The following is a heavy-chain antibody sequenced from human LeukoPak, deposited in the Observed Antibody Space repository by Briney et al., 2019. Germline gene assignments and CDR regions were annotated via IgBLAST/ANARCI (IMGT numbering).Heavy chain of an antibody. V-gene: IGHV3-30*18. J-gene: IGHJ4*02. CDR3: AKRGIYGDRPYYFDY. CDR2: ISSDGSAK. D-gene: IGHD4-17*01. Sequence: PGGSLRLSCAASGFTFSGLGMHWVRQAPGKGLEWVAAISSDGSAKFYTDSVKGRFTISRDNSNNTLYLQMNSLGAEDTAVYYCAKRGIYGDRPYYFDYWGQGTLVTVSS. CDR1: GFTFSGLG.